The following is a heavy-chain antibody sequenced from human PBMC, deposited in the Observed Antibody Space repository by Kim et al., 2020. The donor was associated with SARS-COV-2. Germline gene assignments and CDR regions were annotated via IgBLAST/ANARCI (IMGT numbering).Heavy chain of an antibody. CDR3: AKFGSSRPNRSYYFDY. V-gene: IGHV3-23*01. D-gene: IGHD6-6*01. J-gene: IGHJ4*02. Sequence: YAESVEGRFNISSDNSKNPLYLQMNSLRAEDTAVYYCAKFGSSRPNRSYYFDYWGQGTLVTVSS.